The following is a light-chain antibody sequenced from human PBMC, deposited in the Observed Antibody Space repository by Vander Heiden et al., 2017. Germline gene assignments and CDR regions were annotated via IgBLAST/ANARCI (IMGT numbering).Light chain of an antibody. Sequence: SYDLTQPPSVSVSPGQTASITCSGDKLGDKYASWYHQKPGQSPVLVIYQDTKRPSGIPERFSGSNSGNTATLTISGTQAMDEADYYCQAWDSNSVVFGGGTKLTVL. CDR1: KLGDKY. CDR2: QDT. V-gene: IGLV3-1*01. J-gene: IGLJ2*01. CDR3: QAWDSNSVV.